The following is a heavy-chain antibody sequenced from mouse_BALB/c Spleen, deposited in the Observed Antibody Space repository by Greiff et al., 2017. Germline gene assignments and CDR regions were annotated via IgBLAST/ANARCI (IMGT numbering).Heavy chain of an antibody. D-gene: IGHD1-1*01. CDR1: GYTFTSYW. CDR2: IFPGTGTT. CDR3: QSYDY. V-gene: IGHV1S132*01. J-gene: IGHJ2*01. Sequence: QLQQSGAELVKPGASVKLSCKTSGYTFTSYWIQWVKQRPGQGLGWIGEIFPGTGTTYYNEKFKGKATPTIDTSSSTAYMQLSSLTSEDSAVYFCQSYDYWGQGTTLTVSS.